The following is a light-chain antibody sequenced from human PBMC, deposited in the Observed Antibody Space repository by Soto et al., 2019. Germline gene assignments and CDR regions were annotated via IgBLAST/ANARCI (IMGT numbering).Light chain of an antibody. CDR2: GAS. CDR3: QQYDKWPLT. CDR1: QSISTN. V-gene: IGKV3-15*01. J-gene: IGKJ3*01. Sequence: EIVMTQSPATLSVSPGERASLSCRASQSISTNLAWYQQKPGQAPRLLIYGASTRATGIPARFSGSGSGTEFTRTISSPQSEDFAVYYCQQYDKWPLTFGPGTKVDIE.